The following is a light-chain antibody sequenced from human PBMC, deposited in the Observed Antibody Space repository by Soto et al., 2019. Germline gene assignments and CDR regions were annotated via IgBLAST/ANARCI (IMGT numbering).Light chain of an antibody. Sequence: DIQMSHSPSSLSASVGDSVSITCRASQSISNYLNWYQQKPGKAPKVLIYAASSLQSGVPSRFSGTGSGTEFTLTISSLQPEDSASYYCQQLKSYPITFGQGTRLEI. CDR2: AAS. V-gene: IGKV1-17*01. CDR3: QQLKSYPIT. CDR1: QSISNY. J-gene: IGKJ5*01.